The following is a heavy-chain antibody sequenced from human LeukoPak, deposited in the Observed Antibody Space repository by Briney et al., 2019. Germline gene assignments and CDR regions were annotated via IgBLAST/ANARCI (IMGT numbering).Heavy chain of an antibody. V-gene: IGHV1-2*02. J-gene: IGHJ5*02. CDR3: ARIYDSWSGHPLFNWFDP. Sequence: ASVKVSCKASGYTFTGYYMHWERQAPGQGLEWMGWINPNSGGTNYAQKFQGRVTMTRDTSISTAYMELSRLRSDDTAVYYCARIYDSWSGHPLFNWFDPWGQGTLVTVSS. CDR1: GYTFTGYY. CDR2: INPNSGGT. D-gene: IGHD3-3*01.